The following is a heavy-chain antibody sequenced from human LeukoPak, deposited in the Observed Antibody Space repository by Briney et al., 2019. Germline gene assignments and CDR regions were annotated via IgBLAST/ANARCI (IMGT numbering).Heavy chain of an antibody. CDR1: GYTFTGYY. CDR2: SNPNSGGT. J-gene: IGHJ5*02. CDR3: ARDRDIVLVPAAYNWFDR. V-gene: IGHV1-2*02. Sequence: ASVKVSCKASGYTFTGYYMHWVRQAPGQGLEWMGWSNPNSGGTNYAQKFQGRVTMTRDTSISTAYMELSRLRSDDTAVYYCARDRDIVLVPAAYNWFDRWGQGTLVTVSS. D-gene: IGHD2-2*01.